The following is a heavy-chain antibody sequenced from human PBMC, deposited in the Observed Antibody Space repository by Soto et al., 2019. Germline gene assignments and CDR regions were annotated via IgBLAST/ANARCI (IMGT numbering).Heavy chain of an antibody. J-gene: IGHJ4*02. CDR1: GGTFSSYA. D-gene: IGHD2-21*02. V-gene: IGHV1-69*13. CDR2: IIPIFGTA. Sequence: SVKVSCKASGGTFSSYAISWVRQAPGQGLEWMGGIIPIFGTANYAQKFQGRVTITADESTSTAYMELSSLRSEDTAVYYCAREDLDCGGDCYSWAWGQGTLVTVSS. CDR3: AREDLDCGGDCYSWA.